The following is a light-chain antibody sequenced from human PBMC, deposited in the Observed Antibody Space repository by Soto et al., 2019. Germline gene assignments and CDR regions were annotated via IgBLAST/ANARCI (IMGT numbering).Light chain of an antibody. J-gene: IGKJ1*01. Sequence: EFVLTQSPGTLSLSPGERATLSCRASQSVSSSYLAWYQQKPGQAPRLLIYGASSRATGIPDRFSGSGSGQDFALTISRLEPEDCAIYYCQQYVLSRWTGGQGPKVEFK. CDR3: QQYVLSRWT. CDR1: QSVSSSY. CDR2: GAS. V-gene: IGKV3-20*01.